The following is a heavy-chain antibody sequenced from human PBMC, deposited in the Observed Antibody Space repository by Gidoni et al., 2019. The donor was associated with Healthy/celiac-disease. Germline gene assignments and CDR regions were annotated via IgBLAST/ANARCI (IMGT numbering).Heavy chain of an antibody. J-gene: IGHJ6*02. V-gene: IGHV4-4*07. Sequence: QVQLQESGPGLGKPSETLSLTCTVSGGSISSYYWSWIRQPAGKGLEWIGRIYTSGSTNYNPSLKSRVTMSVDTSKNQFSLKLSSVTAADTAVYYCARGSMEIAATRYYYGMDVWGQGTTVTVSS. CDR2: IYTSGST. CDR3: ARGSMEIAATRYYYGMDV. D-gene: IGHD2-15*01. CDR1: GGSISSYY.